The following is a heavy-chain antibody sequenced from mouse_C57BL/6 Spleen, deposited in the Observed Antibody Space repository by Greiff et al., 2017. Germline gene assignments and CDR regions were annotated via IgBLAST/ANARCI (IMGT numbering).Heavy chain of an antibody. CDR3: AMVTTRYAMDY. CDR1: GYTFTSYW. V-gene: IGHV1-52*01. D-gene: IGHD2-2*01. Sequence: VQLQQPGAELVRPGSSVKLSCKASGYTFTSYWMHWVKQRPIQGLEWIGNIDPSDSETHYNQKFKDKATLTVDKSSSTAYMQLSSLTSEDSAVXYCAMVTTRYAMDYWGQGTSVTVSA. J-gene: IGHJ4*01. CDR2: IDPSDSET.